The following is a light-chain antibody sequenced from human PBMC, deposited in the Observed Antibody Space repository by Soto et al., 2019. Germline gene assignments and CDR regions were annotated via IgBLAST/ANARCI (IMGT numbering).Light chain of an antibody. CDR1: SSDIGSYNL. Sequence: QSALTQPASVSGSPGQSITISCTGTSSDIGSYNLVSWYQQHPGKAPKVMIYEGSKRPSGVSNRFSGSKSGNTASLTISGLQAEDEADYYCCSYPGSHTWVFGGGTKLTVL. J-gene: IGLJ3*02. CDR2: EGS. CDR3: CSYPGSHTWV. V-gene: IGLV2-23*01.